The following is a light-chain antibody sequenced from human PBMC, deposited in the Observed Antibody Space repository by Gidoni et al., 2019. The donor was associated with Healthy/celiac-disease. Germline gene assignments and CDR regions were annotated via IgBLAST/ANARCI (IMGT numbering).Light chain of an antibody. J-gene: IGKJ1*01. CDR2: LAS. CDR3: QQYYSTPRT. Sequence: DIVMTQSPDSLAVSLGERATINCKSSQSVLYSSNNKNYLAWYQQKPGQPPKLLIYLASTRESGVPDRCSGSGSGTDFTLTISSLQAEDVAVYYCQQYYSTPRTFGQGTKVEIK. CDR1: QSVLYSSNNKNY. V-gene: IGKV4-1*01.